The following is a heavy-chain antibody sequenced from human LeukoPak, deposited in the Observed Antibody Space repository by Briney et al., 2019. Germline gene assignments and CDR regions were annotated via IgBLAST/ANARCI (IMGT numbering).Heavy chain of an antibody. CDR3: ARNSGYRYGHKSG. Sequence: GASVKVSCKASGGTFSSSAISWVRQAPGQGLEWMGGIIPIFGTANYAQKFQGRVTITADESTSTAYMELSSLRSEDTAVYYCARNSGYRYGHKSGWGQGTLVTVSS. V-gene: IGHV1-69*13. D-gene: IGHD5-18*01. CDR2: IIPIFGTA. J-gene: IGHJ4*02. CDR1: GGTFSSSA.